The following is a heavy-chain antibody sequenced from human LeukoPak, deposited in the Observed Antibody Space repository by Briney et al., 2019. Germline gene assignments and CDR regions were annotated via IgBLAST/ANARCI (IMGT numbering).Heavy chain of an antibody. CDR3: VRHDSRVLDDLPDH. D-gene: IGHD3-22*01. Sequence: PGGSLKLSCSGSGFSLRDYAVSWFRQTPGKGPEWVAFIRTKYNGGSTSYAASVKDRFTISRDDSKRLAYLNMDNLKSEDTATYYCVRHDSRVLDDLPDHWGQGTLVTVSS. CDR2: IRTKYNGGST. CDR1: GFSLRDYA. V-gene: IGHV3-49*03. J-gene: IGHJ4*02.